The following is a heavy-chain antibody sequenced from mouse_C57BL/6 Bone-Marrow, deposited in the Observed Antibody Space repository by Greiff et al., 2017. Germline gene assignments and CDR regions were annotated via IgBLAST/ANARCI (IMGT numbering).Heavy chain of an antibody. CDR1: GYTFTDYY. Sequence: EVQLQQSGPELVKPGASVKISCKASGYTFTDYYMNWVKQSHGKSLEWIGDINPNNGGTSYNQKFKGKATLTVDKSSSTAYMELRSLTSEDSAVYYCARGYYGSSLYYYAMDYWGQGTSVTVSS. J-gene: IGHJ4*01. V-gene: IGHV1-26*01. D-gene: IGHD1-1*01. CDR3: ARGYYGSSLYYYAMDY. CDR2: INPNNGGT.